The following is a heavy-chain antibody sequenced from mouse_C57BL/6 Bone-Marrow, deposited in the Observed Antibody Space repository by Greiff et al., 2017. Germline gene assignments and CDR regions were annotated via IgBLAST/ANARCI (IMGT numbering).Heavy chain of an antibody. CDR2: IDPENGDT. CDR3: TTGIYYDYDEGDY. Sequence: EVQLQQSGAELVRPGASVKLSCTASGFNIKDAYMHWVKQRPDQGLEWIGWIDPENGDTEYASKFQGKATITADTSSNTAYLQLSSLTSEDTAVYYCTTGIYYDYDEGDYGGQGTTLTVSS. J-gene: IGHJ2*01. V-gene: IGHV14-4*01. CDR1: GFNIKDAY. D-gene: IGHD2-4*01.